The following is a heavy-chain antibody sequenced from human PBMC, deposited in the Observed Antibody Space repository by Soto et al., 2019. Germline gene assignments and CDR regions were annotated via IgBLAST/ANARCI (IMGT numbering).Heavy chain of an antibody. CDR1: GGSISSYY. CDR3: AREAGHSSSWRNYYYYGMDV. CDR2: IYYSGST. Sequence: SETLSLTCTVSGGSISSYYWSWIRQPPGKGLEWIGYIYYSGSTNYNPSLKSRVTISVDTSKNQFSLKLSSVTAADTAVYYCAREAGHSSSWRNYYYYGMDVWGQGTTVTVSS. J-gene: IGHJ6*02. D-gene: IGHD6-13*01. V-gene: IGHV4-59*01.